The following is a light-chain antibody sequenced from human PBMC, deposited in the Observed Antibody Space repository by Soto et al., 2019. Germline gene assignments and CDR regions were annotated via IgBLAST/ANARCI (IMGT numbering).Light chain of an antibody. Sequence: EIVLTQSPGTLPLSPGERATLSCRASQSVSSSYLVWYQQKPGQAPRPLIYGASTRATGIPDRFSGSGSGTDFTLTISRLEPEDFAVYYCQQYGSSPFTFGKGTKLQIK. J-gene: IGKJ2*01. CDR2: GAS. CDR1: QSVSSSY. V-gene: IGKV3-20*01. CDR3: QQYGSSPFT.